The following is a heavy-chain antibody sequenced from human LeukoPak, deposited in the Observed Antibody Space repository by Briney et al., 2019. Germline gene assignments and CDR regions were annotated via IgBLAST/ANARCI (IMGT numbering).Heavy chain of an antibody. V-gene: IGHV4-39*07. D-gene: IGHD6-13*01. CDR2: IYYSGST. J-gene: IGHJ3*02. CDR3: AREGGIAAAGSASDI. CDR1: GGSISSSSYY. Sequence: PSETLSLTCTVSGGSISSSSYYWGWIRQPPGKGLEWIGSIYYSGSTYYNPSLKSRVTISVDTSKNQFSLKLSSVTAADTAVYYCAREGGIAAAGSASDIWGQGTMVTVSS.